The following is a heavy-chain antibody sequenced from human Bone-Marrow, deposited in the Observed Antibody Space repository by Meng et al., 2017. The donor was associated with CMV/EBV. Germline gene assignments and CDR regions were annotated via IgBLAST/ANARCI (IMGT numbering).Heavy chain of an antibody. V-gene: IGHV1-8*03. CDR1: GYTFTSYD. D-gene: IGHD6-6*01. CDR3: ARGRSSSWSDWFDP. J-gene: IGHJ5*02. Sequence: ASVKVSCKASGYTFTSYDINWVRQATGQGLEWMGWMNPNSGNTGYAQKFQGRVTITMNTSISTAYMELSSLRSEDTAVYYCARGRSSSWSDWFDPWGQGTLVTVSS. CDR2: MNPNSGNT.